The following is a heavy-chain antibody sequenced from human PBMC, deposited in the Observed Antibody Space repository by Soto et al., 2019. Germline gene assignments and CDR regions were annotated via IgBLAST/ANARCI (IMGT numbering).Heavy chain of an antibody. V-gene: IGHV3-23*01. Sequence: GGPVRLSCADSGFTFSSYAMTWVRRAPGKGLEWVSSISGSGDSTYYADSVRGRFTISRDNSKNTLYLQMNSLRAEEAALYYCAKEVRGGRTVHQYGMEVWGQVT. D-gene: IGHD1-1*01. J-gene: IGHJ6*02. CDR2: ISGSGDST. CDR3: AKEVRGGRTVHQYGMEV. CDR1: GFTFSSYA.